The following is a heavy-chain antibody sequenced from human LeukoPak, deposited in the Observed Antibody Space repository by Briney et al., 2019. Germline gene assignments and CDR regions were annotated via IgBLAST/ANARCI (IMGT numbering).Heavy chain of an antibody. J-gene: IGHJ4*02. D-gene: IGHD6-19*01. CDR1: GGSISSSSYY. CDR3: ARSDRIAVAGPLFDY. CDR2: IYYSGST. V-gene: IGHV4-39*07. Sequence: SETLSLTCTVSGGSISSSSYYWGWIRQPPGKGLEWIGSIYYSGSTYYNPSLKSRVTISVDTSKNQFSLKLSSVTATDTAVYYCARSDRIAVAGPLFDYWGQGTLVTVSS.